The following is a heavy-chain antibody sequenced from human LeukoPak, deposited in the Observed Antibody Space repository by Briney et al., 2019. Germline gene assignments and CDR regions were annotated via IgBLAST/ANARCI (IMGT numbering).Heavy chain of an antibody. CDR2: ISSSGSTI. CDR3: AREGLYSSSSGGYYYMDV. Sequence: GGSLRLSCAASGFTFSDYYMSWISQAPGKGLEWDSYISSSGSTIYYADSVKGRFTISRDNAKNSLYLQMNSLRAEDTAVYYCAREGLYSSSSGGYYYMDVWGKGTTVTVSS. J-gene: IGHJ6*03. V-gene: IGHV3-11*01. CDR1: GFTFSDYY. D-gene: IGHD6-6*01.